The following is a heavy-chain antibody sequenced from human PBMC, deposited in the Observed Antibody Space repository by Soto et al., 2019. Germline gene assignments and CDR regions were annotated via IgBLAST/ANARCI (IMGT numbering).Heavy chain of an antibody. CDR3: ARDPRSIAARYYYYYGMDV. J-gene: IGHJ6*02. Sequence: ASVKVSCKASGYTFTSYGISWVRQAPGQGLEWMGWISAYNGNTNYAQKLQGRVTMTTDTSTSTAYMELRSLRSDDTAVYYCARDPRSIAARYYYYYGMDVWGQGTTVTVSS. D-gene: IGHD6-6*01. CDR1: GYTFTSYG. V-gene: IGHV1-18*04. CDR2: ISAYNGNT.